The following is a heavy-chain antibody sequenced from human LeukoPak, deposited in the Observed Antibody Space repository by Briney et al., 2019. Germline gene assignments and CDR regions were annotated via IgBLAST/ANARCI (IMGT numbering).Heavy chain of an antibody. D-gene: IGHD5-12*01. V-gene: IGHV4-61*02. CDR1: GGSISSGSYY. Sequence: SQTLSLTCTVSGGSISSGSYYWSWIRQPAGKGLEWIGRIYTSGSTNYNPSLKSRVTISVDTSKNQFSLKLSSVTAADTAVYYCARDGSELLTAFDIWGQGTMVTVS. J-gene: IGHJ3*02. CDR2: IYTSGST. CDR3: ARDGSELLTAFDI.